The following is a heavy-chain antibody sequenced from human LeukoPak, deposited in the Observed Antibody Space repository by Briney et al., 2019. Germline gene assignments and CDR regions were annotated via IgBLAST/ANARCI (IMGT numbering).Heavy chain of an antibody. J-gene: IGHJ4*02. V-gene: IGHV3-21*05. CDR3: ARHPDGSLSLDY. CDR2: ISSSGSHT. Sequence: SGGSLRLSCAASGFTFSSYTMSWVRQAPGKGLEWVSYISSSGSHTNYADSVTGRFTISRNNAKKSLHLQMNSLRAEDTAVYYCARHPDGSLSLDYWGQGTLVTVSS. D-gene: IGHD1-26*01. CDR1: GFTFSSYT.